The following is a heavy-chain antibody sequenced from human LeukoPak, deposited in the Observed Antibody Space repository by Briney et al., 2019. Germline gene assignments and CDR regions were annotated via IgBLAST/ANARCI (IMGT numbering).Heavy chain of an antibody. D-gene: IGHD2-15*01. Sequence: GGSLRLSCAASGFTFDDYAMHWVRQAPGKGLEWVSGISRDTGSKLYADSVKGRFTISRDNAKNSLYLQMNSLRAEDTALYYCAKTLGVVAPFDYWGQGTLVTVSS. J-gene: IGHJ4*02. CDR2: ISRDTGSK. CDR1: GFTFDDYA. V-gene: IGHV3-9*01. CDR3: AKTLGVVAPFDY.